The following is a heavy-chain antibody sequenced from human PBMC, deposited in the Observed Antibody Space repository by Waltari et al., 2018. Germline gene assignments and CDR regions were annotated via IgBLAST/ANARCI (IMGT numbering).Heavy chain of an antibody. CDR3: VRVYKVYGSGSYYNLGLGFDP. V-gene: IGHV7-4-1*02. J-gene: IGHJ5*02. CDR2: INTDTAKP. CDR1: GYTFTSYA. D-gene: IGHD3-10*01. Sequence: QVQLVQSGSELKNPGASVKVSCSASGYTFTSYAINWVRQAPGQGLEWMGWINTDTAKPTYAQGFTGRFVFSQDTYLRTAYLQITNLRAEDTAVYYCVRVYKVYGSGSYYNLGLGFDPWGQGTQVTVSS.